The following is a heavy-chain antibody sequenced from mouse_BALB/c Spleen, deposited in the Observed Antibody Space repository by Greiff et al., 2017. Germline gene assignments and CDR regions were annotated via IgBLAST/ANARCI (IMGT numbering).Heavy chain of an antibody. CDR1: GFAFSSYD. V-gene: IGHV5-12-1*01. Sequence: EVQVVESGGGLVKPGGSLKLSCAASGFAFSSYDMSWVRQTPEKRLEWVAYISSGGGGTNYPDTVKGRFTITRDNAKNTPYLQMSSLNSEDTAVYYCERHRDRYDRGSYLDDWGAGTTVTVSS. CDR2: ISSGGGGT. CDR3: ERHRDRYDRGSYLDD. D-gene: IGHD2-14*01. J-gene: IGHJ1*01.